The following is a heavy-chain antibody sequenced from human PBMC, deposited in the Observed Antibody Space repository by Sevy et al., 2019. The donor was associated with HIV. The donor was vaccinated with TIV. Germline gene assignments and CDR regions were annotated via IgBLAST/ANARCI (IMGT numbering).Heavy chain of an antibody. J-gene: IGHJ6*02. CDR2: MNPNNGNT. CDR1: GYTFSSHD. V-gene: IGHV1-8*01. D-gene: IGHD1-7*01. CDR3: ARDPSGNYLTPHYRDYYGLDV. Sequence: ASVKVSCKTSGYTFSSHDSNWVRQAPGQGLEWMGWMNPNNGNTGYVQRFQDRLTMTRDSSIATAYMELRGLTSDDTAVYYCARDPSGNYLTPHYRDYYGLDVWGQGTAVTVSS.